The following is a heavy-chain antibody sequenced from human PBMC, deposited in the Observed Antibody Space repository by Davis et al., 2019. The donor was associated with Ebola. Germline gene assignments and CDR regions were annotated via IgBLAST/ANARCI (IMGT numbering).Heavy chain of an antibody. CDR2: IWYDGTNE. D-gene: IGHD3-10*01. J-gene: IGHJ4*02. Sequence: PAGSLRLSCAVSGLTFSSYGMHWVRQAPGRGLEWVAVIWYDGTNEHYADSVKGRFTVSTDSGKDTLYLQMNSLRVEDTAVYYCARDFYGSGKGVWGQGTLVTVSS. CDR1: GLTFSSYG. CDR3: ARDFYGSGKGV. V-gene: IGHV3-33*01.